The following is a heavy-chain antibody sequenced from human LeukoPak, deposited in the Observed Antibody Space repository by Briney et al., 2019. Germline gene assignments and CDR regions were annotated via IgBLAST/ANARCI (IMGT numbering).Heavy chain of an antibody. CDR3: AKGHSSWDYHGMDV. J-gene: IGHJ6*02. CDR1: GGSFSGYY. CDR2: ISGSGTVT. D-gene: IGHD6-13*01. Sequence: ETLSLTCAVYGGSFSGYYWSWIRQPPGKGLEWVAAISGSGTVTYYVDSVKGRFTISRDNSKKTLNLQMNSLRVDDTAVYYCAKGHSSWDYHGMDVWGQGTTVTVSS. V-gene: IGHV3-23*01.